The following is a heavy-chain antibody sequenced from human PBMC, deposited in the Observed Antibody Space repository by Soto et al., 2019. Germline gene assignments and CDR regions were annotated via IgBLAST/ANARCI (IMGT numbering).Heavy chain of an antibody. Sequence: EVQLVESGGGLVQPGGSLRLSCAASGFTFSSYEMNWVRQAPGKGLEWVSYISSSGSTIYYADSVKGRFTISRDNAKNSLYLQMNSLRAEDTAVYYCARDLLDHDYGDHLGYYYYGMDVWGQGTTVTVSS. CDR1: GFTFSSYE. J-gene: IGHJ6*02. D-gene: IGHD4-17*01. CDR2: ISSSGSTI. CDR3: ARDLLDHDYGDHLGYYYYGMDV. V-gene: IGHV3-48*03.